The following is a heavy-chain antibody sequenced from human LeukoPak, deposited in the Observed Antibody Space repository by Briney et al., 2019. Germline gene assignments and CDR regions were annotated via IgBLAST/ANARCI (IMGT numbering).Heavy chain of an antibody. CDR3: ARASMLDCSGGSCYQEPSDY. CDR1: GYTFTSYY. Sequence: ASVKVSCKASGYTFTSYYMHWVRQAPGQGLEWMGIINPSGGSTSYAQKFQGRVTMTRDTSTSTVYMELSSLRSEDTAVYYCARASMLDCSGGSCYQEPSDYWGQGTLVTVSS. CDR2: INPSGGST. V-gene: IGHV1-46*01. D-gene: IGHD2-15*01. J-gene: IGHJ4*02.